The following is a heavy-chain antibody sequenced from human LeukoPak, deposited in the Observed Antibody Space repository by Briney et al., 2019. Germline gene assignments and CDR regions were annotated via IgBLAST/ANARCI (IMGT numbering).Heavy chain of an antibody. CDR1: GFTFSSYS. D-gene: IGHD6-13*01. CDR2: ISSSSSYI. V-gene: IGHV3-21*01. J-gene: IGHJ4*02. CDR3: APELRRKAGYSSSWYVG. Sequence: PGGSLRLSCAASGFTFSSYSMNWVRQAPGKGLEWVSSISSSSSYIYYADSVKGRFTISRDNAKNSLYLQMNSLRAEDTAVYYCAPELRRKAGYSSSWYVGWGQGTLVTVPS.